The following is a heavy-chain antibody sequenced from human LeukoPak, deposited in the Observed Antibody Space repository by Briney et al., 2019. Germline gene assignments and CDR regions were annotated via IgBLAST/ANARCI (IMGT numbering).Heavy chain of an antibody. D-gene: IGHD2-21*02. CDR2: IHHTGRN. Sequence: SETLSLTCTVSGDSITSSSHYWGWIRQPPGKTLEWIGSIHHTGRNYSNAALKSRVHISIDMSKSQFSLKLNSVTAADSGVYYCVAEMTASAAFDIWGRGTLVAVSS. V-gene: IGHV4-39*01. J-gene: IGHJ3*02. CDR3: VAEMTASAAFDI. CDR1: GDSITSSSHY.